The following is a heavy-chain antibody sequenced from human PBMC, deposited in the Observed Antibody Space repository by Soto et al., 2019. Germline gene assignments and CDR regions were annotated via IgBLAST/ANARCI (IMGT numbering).Heavy chain of an antibody. D-gene: IGHD3-3*01. J-gene: IGHJ5*02. CDR1: GFTFSSYG. CDR2: ISYDGSNK. Sequence: PGGSLRLSCAASGFTFSSYGMHWVRQAPGKGLEWVAVISYDGSNKYYAGSVKGRFTISRDNSKNTLYLQMNSLRAEDTAVYYCAKTLRSWSSYFVPDPWGQGTPVTVSS. CDR3: AKTLRSWSSYFVPDP. V-gene: IGHV3-30*18.